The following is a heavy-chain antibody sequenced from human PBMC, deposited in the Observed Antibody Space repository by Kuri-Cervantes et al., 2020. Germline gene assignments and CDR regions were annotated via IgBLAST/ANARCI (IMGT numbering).Heavy chain of an antibody. D-gene: IGHD6-13*01. Sequence: SETLSLTCTVSGASISSSSYYWGWVRQPPGKGLEWIGSIFYSGSTYYNPSLKSRVTISVDTSKNQFSLKLSSVTAADTAVYYCASAGAAAFRVAGVWGQGTLVTVSS. V-gene: IGHV4-39*07. CDR2: IFYSGST. CDR1: GASISSSSYY. J-gene: IGHJ4*02. CDR3: ASAGAAAFRVAGV.